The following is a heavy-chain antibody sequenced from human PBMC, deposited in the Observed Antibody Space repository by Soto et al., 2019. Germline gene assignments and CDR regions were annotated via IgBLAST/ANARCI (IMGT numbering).Heavy chain of an antibody. D-gene: IGHD1-26*01. J-gene: IGHJ4*02. CDR1: GFTFNKYA. Sequence: EVQLLESGGGLVQPGGSLRLSCAASGFTFNKYAISWVRQAPGKGLEWVSVITESGGGTYFPASVKGRFTISRDNFKNTVYLQMNSLRADDTAVYYCATSPRADVGYYFDFWGQGTLVTVSS. CDR3: ATSPRADVGYYFDF. CDR2: ITESGGGT. V-gene: IGHV3-23*01.